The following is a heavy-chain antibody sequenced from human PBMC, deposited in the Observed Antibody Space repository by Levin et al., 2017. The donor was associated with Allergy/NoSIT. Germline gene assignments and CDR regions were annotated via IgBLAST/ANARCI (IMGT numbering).Heavy chain of an antibody. CDR2: ISWNSGSI. CDR3: ARDNIGLTDAFDI. V-gene: IGHV3-9*01. Sequence: SLKISCAASGFTFDDYAMHWVRQAPGKGLEWVSGISWNSGSIGYADSVKGRFIISRDNAKNYLYLQMNSLRTEDTALYYCARDNIGLTDAFDIWGQGTMVIVSS. J-gene: IGHJ3*02. CDR1: GFTFDDYA. D-gene: IGHD3-10*01.